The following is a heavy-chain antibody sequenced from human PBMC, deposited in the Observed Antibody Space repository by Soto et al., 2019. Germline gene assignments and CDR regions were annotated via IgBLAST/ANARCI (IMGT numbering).Heavy chain of an antibody. Sequence: EVQLVESGGGLVQPGGSLRLSCAASGFTFSSYSMNWVRQAPGKGLEWVSYVSTNSGTKFYADSVKGRFTISRDNAKNSLDLQMNSLRDEDTAVYYCARDSPIIYGVEDYFDYWGQGTLVTVSS. CDR3: ARDSPIIYGVEDYFDY. CDR2: VSTNSGTK. J-gene: IGHJ4*02. CDR1: GFTFSSYS. V-gene: IGHV3-48*02. D-gene: IGHD4-17*01.